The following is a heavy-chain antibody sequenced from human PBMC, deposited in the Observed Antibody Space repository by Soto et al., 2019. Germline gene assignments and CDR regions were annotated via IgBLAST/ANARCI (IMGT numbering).Heavy chain of an antibody. Sequence: QVQLVESGGSVVQPGRSLGLSCGGSGFTFSNYGIHWVRQAPGKGLEWVAVISFDGSNKYYADSVKGRFTISRDNSKNTMYLQMNSLRAEDTAVYYCAKPSIVEATLNYFDHWGQGTLVTVSS. CDR3: AKPSIVEATLNYFDH. CDR2: ISFDGSNK. CDR1: GFTFSNYG. D-gene: IGHD1-26*01. V-gene: IGHV3-30*18. J-gene: IGHJ4*02.